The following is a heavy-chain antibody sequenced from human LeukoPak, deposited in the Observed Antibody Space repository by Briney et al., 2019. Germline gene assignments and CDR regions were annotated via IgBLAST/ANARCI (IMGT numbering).Heavy chain of an antibody. CDR3: ARGIIVATGSSGWYRVYYFDY. V-gene: IGHV3-23*01. J-gene: IGHJ4*02. Sequence: PGGSLRLSCAASGFTFSSYAMSWVRQAPGKGLEWVSAISGSGGSTYYADSVKGRFTISRDNSKNTLYLQMNSLRSEDTAVYYCARGIIVATGSSGWYRVYYFDYWGQGTLVTVSS. CDR2: ISGSGGST. D-gene: IGHD6-19*01. CDR1: GFTFSSYA.